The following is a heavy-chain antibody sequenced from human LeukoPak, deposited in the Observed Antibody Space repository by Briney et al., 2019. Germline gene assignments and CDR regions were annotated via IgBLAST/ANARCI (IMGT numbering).Heavy chain of an antibody. CDR3: ARSRRTWFLGYYGSGSPHAFDI. V-gene: IGHV4-59*04. CDR2: IYYSGST. Sequence: SETLSLTCTVSGGSIISYYWSWIRQPPGKGLELSGSIYYSGSTYYNPSLKSPVNISVDTSKNQFSLKLSSVTAADTAVYYCARSRRTWFLGYYGSGSPHAFDIWGQGTMVTVSS. CDR1: GGSIISYY. D-gene: IGHD3-10*01. J-gene: IGHJ3*02.